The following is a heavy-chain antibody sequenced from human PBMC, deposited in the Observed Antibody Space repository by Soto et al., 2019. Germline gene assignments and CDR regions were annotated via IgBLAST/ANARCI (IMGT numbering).Heavy chain of an antibody. J-gene: IGHJ4*02. CDR1: GFTFSSYA. V-gene: IGHV3-23*01. CDR3: AKPPILNYRYGSGSYYDY. CDR2: ISGSGGST. D-gene: IGHD3-10*01. Sequence: GGSLRLSCAASGFTFSSYAMSWVRQAPGKGLEWVSAISGSGGSTYYADSVKGRFTISRDNSKNTLYLQMNSLRAEDTAVYYCAKPPILNYRYGSGSYYDYWGQGTLVTVYS.